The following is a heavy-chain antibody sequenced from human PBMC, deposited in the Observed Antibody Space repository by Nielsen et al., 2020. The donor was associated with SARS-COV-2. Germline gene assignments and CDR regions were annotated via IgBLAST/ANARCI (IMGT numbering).Heavy chain of an antibody. J-gene: IGHJ4*02. CDR1: GFTFSNYA. V-gene: IGHV3-23*01. Sequence: GSLRLSCAASGFTFSNYAMSWVRQAPGKGPEWVSGISGSGGSTSYADSVKGRFTISRDNAKNTLYLQMNSLRAEDTAVYYCAKHRWGHYYDSSDYWGQGTLVTVSS. CDR2: ISGSGGST. CDR3: AKHRWGHYYDSSDY. D-gene: IGHD3-22*01.